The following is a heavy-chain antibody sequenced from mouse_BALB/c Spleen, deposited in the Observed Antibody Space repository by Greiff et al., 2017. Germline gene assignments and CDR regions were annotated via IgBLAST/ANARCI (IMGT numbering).Heavy chain of an antibody. CDR2: IDTSDSYT. D-gene: IGHD1-1*01. Sequence: QVQLQQPGAELVMPGASVKMSCKASGYTFTDYWMHWVKQRPGQGLEWIGAIDTSDSYTSYNQKFKGKATLTVDESSSTAYMQLSSLTSEDSAVYYCARDYGSHWYFDVWGAGTTVTVSS. J-gene: IGHJ1*01. V-gene: IGHV1-69*01. CDR3: ARDYGSHWYFDV. CDR1: GYTFTDYW.